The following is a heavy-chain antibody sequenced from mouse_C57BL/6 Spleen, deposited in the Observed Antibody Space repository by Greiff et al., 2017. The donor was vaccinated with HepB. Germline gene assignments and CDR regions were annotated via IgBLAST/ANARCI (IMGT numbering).Heavy chain of an antibody. Sequence: EVQVVESGGGLVQPGGSLSLSCAASGFTFTDYYMSWVRQPPGKALEWLGFIRNKANGYTTEYSASVKGRFTISRDNSQSILYLQLNALRAEDSATYYCARSGSSNWYFDVWGTGTTVTVSS. D-gene: IGHD1-1*01. J-gene: IGHJ1*03. CDR2: IRNKANGYTT. CDR3: ARSGSSNWYFDV. CDR1: GFTFTDYY. V-gene: IGHV7-3*01.